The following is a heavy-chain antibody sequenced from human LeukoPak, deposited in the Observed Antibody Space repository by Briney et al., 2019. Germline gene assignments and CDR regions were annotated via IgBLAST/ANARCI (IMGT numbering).Heavy chain of an antibody. CDR1: GIAVSSNY. CDR2: IYSGGRT. D-gene: IGHD6-6*01. V-gene: IGHV3-53*01. J-gene: IGHJ4*02. Sequence: GGSLRLSCAASGIAVSSNYMSWVRHAPGKGLEWVSDIYSGGRTYYADSVKGRFTISRDNSKNTLYLQMNSLRAEDTAVYYCARDNAPYTSSSSGLGLFDYWGQGILVTVSS. CDR3: ARDNAPYTSSSSGLGLFDY.